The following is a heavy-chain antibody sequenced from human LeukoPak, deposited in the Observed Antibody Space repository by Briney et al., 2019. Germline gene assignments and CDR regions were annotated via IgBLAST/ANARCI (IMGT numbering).Heavy chain of an antibody. D-gene: IGHD1-20*01. CDR3: ARELYNWNGRRHAIDI. CDR2: IYYSGST. CDR1: GGSISRYY. J-gene: IGHJ3*02. Sequence: SETLSFTCTVSGGSISRYYWSWVRQPPGKGLEYIGNIYYSGSTNYNPSLKSRVTISLDTSRSQFSLKLTSVTAADTAVYYCARELYNWNGRRHAIDIWGQGTMVTVSS. V-gene: IGHV4-59*01.